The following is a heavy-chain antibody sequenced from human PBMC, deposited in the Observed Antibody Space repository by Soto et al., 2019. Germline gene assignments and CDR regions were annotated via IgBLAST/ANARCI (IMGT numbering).Heavy chain of an antibody. V-gene: IGHV1-8*01. CDR1: GYTYTSYD. Sequence: QVQLVQSRAEVKKPGASVKVSCKASGYTYTSYDIDWVRQATGQGREWMGWMNPNSGNTGYAQKFQGRVTMTRNTSISTAYMELSSLRFEDTAVYYCAREHSSSWRFDYWGQGTLVTVSS. D-gene: IGHD6-13*01. CDR2: MNPNSGNT. J-gene: IGHJ4*02. CDR3: AREHSSSWRFDY.